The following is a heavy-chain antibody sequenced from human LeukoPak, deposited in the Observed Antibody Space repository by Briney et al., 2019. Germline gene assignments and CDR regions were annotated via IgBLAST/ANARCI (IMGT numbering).Heavy chain of an antibody. CDR3: AGGSIKNFDY. Sequence: PSETLSLTCTVSGGSISSYYWSWIRQPPGKGLEWIGYIYYSGSTNYNPSLKSRVTISVDTSKNQFSLKLSSVTAADSAVYYCAGGSIKNFDYWGQGTLVAVSS. CDR1: GGSISSYY. J-gene: IGHJ4*02. CDR2: IYYSGST. D-gene: IGHD3-9*01. V-gene: IGHV4-59*01.